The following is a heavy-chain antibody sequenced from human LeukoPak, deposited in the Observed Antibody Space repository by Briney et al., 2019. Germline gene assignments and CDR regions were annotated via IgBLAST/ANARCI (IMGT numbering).Heavy chain of an antibody. V-gene: IGHV3-21*01. CDR3: ARDGYCSSTSCYDGGFDY. J-gene: IGHJ4*02. D-gene: IGHD2-2*03. CDR2: ISSSSSYI. CDR1: GFTFGDYA. Sequence: PGESLRLSCTASGFTFGDYAMNWVRQAPGKGLEWVSSISSSSSYIYYADSVKGRFTISRDNAKNSLYLQMNSLRAEDTAVYYCARDGYCSSTSCYDGGFDYWGQGTLVTVSS.